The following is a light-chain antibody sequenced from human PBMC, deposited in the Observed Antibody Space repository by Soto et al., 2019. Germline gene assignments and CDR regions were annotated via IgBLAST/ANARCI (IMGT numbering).Light chain of an antibody. J-gene: IGKJ3*01. Sequence: EIVLTQSPGTLSLSPGERATLSCRASQRVSGSYLAWYQQKPGQAPRLLIYGASSRATGIPDRFSGSGSGTDFTLTISRLEPEDFAVYYCQQYGSSLFTFGPGTKVDIK. CDR3: QQYGSSLFT. CDR2: GAS. V-gene: IGKV3-20*01. CDR1: QRVSGSY.